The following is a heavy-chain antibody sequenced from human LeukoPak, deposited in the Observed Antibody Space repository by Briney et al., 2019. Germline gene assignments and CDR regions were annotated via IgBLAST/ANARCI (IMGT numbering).Heavy chain of an antibody. Sequence: PSETLSLTCTVSGGSISSRPYYWSWIRQPPGKGLEWIGEINHSGSTNYNPSLKSRVTISVDTSKNQFSLKLSSVTAADTAVYYCARHGGSGSLWRRAPPKRFDPWGQGTLVTVSS. V-gene: IGHV4-39*01. D-gene: IGHD3-10*01. CDR2: INHSGST. CDR1: GGSISSRPYY. CDR3: ARHGGSGSLWRRAPPKRFDP. J-gene: IGHJ5*02.